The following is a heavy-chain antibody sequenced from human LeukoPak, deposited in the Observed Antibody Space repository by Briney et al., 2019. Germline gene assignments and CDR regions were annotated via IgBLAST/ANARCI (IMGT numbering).Heavy chain of an antibody. J-gene: IGHJ4*02. CDR1: GFTFSGSA. CDR2: IRSKANSYAT. D-gene: IGHD3-10*01. Sequence: PGGSLRLSCAASGFTFSGSAMHWVRQASGKGLEWVGRIRSKANSYATAYAASMKGRFTISRDNSRDMLFLQMNSLRAEDTAVYYCAKGPDRLREYYFDYWGQGTLVAVSS. CDR3: AKGPDRLREYYFDY. V-gene: IGHV3-73*01.